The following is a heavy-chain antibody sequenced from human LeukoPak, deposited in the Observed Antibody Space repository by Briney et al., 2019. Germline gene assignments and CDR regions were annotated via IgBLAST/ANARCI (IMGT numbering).Heavy chain of an antibody. D-gene: IGHD2-2*01. CDR3: ARTLGYCSSTSCWSLGHFAY. CDR2: ISGSGGST. Sequence: GGSLRLSCAASGFTFSSYAMSWVRQAPGKGLEWVSAISGSGGSTYYADSVKGRFTISRDNSKNTLYLQMNSLRAEDTAVYYCARTLGYCSSTSCWSLGHFAYWGQGTLVTVSS. J-gene: IGHJ4*02. CDR1: GFTFSSYA. V-gene: IGHV3-23*01.